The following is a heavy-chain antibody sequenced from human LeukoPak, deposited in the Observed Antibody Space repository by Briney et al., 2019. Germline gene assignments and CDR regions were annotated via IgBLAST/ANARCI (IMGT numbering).Heavy chain of an antibody. J-gene: IGHJ4*02. D-gene: IGHD2-2*01. Sequence: GGSLTLFCAASGFSYSSYSMNWVRQAPGKGLEWVSSISSRSSYIYYTDSVKGRFTISRDNAKNSLYLQMNSLRAEDTAVYYCARELSCPFDYWGQGNHVSVSS. CDR2: ISSRSSYI. V-gene: IGHV3-21*01. CDR1: GFSYSSYS. CDR3: ARELSCPFDY.